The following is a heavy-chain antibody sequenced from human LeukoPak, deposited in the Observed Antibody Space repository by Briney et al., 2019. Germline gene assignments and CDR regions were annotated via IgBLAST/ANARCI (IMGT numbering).Heavy chain of an antibody. J-gene: IGHJ5*02. D-gene: IGHD6-13*01. Sequence: GGSLRLSCTASGFTFGDYAMSWFRQAPGKGLEWVGFIRSKAYGGTTEYAASVKGRFTISRDDSKSIAYLQMNSLKTEDTAVYYCTRALAAAGTGWFDPWGQGTLVTVSS. V-gene: IGHV3-49*03. CDR2: IRSKAYGGTT. CDR3: TRALAAAGTGWFDP. CDR1: GFTFGDYA.